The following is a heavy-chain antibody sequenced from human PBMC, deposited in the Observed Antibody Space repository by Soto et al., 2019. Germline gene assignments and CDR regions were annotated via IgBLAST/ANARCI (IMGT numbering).Heavy chain of an antibody. CDR3: ARTGELRLDS. Sequence: QVHLVQSGAEVKKPGASVRVSCKASGYTFSNYGISWVRQAPGQGLEWMGWISAYSGKTNYAQSLQVRVTMTTDTSTNTAYMELRSLTSDDTAVYYCARTGELRLDSWGQGTLVTASS. V-gene: IGHV1-18*01. D-gene: IGHD1-7*01. CDR1: GYTFSNYG. J-gene: IGHJ4*02. CDR2: ISAYSGKT.